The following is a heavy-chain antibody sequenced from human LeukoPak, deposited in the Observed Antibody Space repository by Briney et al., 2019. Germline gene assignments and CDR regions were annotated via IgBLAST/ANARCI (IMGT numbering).Heavy chain of an antibody. J-gene: IGHJ4*02. CDR2: IIPIFGPA. CDR1: GGTFSSYA. D-gene: IGHD2-8*01. V-gene: IGHV1-69*01. Sequence: SVKVSCKAAGGTFSSYAISWVRQAPGQGLEWMGGIIPIFGPANYGQKCEGRGTITADESTSTAYMVRSSLRSEDTAVYYCARGGVVRGYPDYWGQGTLVTVSS. CDR3: ARGGVVRGYPDY.